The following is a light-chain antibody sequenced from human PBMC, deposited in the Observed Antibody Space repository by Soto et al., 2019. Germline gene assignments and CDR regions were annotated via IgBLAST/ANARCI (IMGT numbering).Light chain of an antibody. J-gene: IGKJ5*01. Sequence: EIVLTQSPATLSLSPGERATLSCRDSQSVTSYLAWYQQKPGQAPRILIYDAFNRATGIPARFSGSGSGTDFTLTISSLEPEDFAVYYCQQRSDWPLTFGPGTRLEIK. CDR3: QQRSDWPLT. CDR1: QSVTSY. V-gene: IGKV3-11*01. CDR2: DAF.